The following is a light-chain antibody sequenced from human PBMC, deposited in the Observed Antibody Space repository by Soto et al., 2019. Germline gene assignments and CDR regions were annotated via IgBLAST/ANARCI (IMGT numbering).Light chain of an antibody. CDR1: SSDVGNYNR. Sequence: QSALTQPPSVSGSPGQSVTISCTGTSSDVGNYNRVSWYQQPPGTAPKLMIYEVNNRPSGVPDRFSGSKSGNTASLTISGLQAEDEADYYCSSYTGSISWVFGGGTKLTVL. J-gene: IGLJ2*01. CDR3: SSYTGSISWV. V-gene: IGLV2-18*02. CDR2: EVN.